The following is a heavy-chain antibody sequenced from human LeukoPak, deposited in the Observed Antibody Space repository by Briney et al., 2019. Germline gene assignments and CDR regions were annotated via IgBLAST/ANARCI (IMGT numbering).Heavy chain of an antibody. CDR3: AKDRRWLQLALFDY. D-gene: IGHD5-12*01. J-gene: IGHJ4*02. Sequence: GGSLRLSCAASGFTFSSYAMSWVRQAPGKGLEWVSAISGSGGSTYYADSVKGRFTISRDNSKNTLYLQMNSLKAEDTAAYYCAKDRRWLQLALFDYWGQGTLVTVSS. CDR2: ISGSGGST. CDR1: GFTFSSYA. V-gene: IGHV3-23*01.